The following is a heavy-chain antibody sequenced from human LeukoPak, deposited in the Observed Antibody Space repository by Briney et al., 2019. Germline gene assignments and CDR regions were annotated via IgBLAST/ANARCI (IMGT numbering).Heavy chain of an antibody. V-gene: IGHV1-69*04. CDR1: GGTFSSYA. D-gene: IGHD4-17*01. Sequence: ASVKVSCKASGGTFSSYAISWVRQAPGQGLEWMGRIIPILGIANYAQKFQGRVTITADKSTSTAYMELSSLRSEDTAVYYCARAGDYGDYPIGGYYYYYGMDVWGQGTTVTVSS. J-gene: IGHJ6*02. CDR3: ARAGDYGDYPIGGYYYYYGMDV. CDR2: IIPILGIA.